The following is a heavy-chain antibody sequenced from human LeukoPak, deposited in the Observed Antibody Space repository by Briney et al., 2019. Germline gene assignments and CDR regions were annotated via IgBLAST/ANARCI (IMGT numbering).Heavy chain of an antibody. CDR2: MNPNSGNT. V-gene: IGHV1-8*01. CDR3: ARGPPNWGFDY. D-gene: IGHD7-27*01. J-gene: IGHJ4*02. Sequence: ASVKVSCKASGYTFTSYDINWVRQATGQQLEWMGWMNPNSGNTGYAQKFQGRVTKTRNTSISTAYMELSSLRSEDTAVYYCARGPPNWGFDYWGQGTLVTVSS. CDR1: GYTFTSYD.